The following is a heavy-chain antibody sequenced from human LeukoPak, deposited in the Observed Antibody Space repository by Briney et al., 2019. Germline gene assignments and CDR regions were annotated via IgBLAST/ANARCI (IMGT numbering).Heavy chain of an antibody. CDR2: ISSNGGST. CDR3: ARDRWGYANYLDY. Sequence: GGSLRLSCAASGFTLSSYAMHWVRQAPGKGLEYVSAISSNGGSTYYANSVKGRFTISRDNSKNTVYLQMGSLRPEDMAVYYCARDRWGYANYLDYWGQGTLVTVSS. V-gene: IGHV3-64*01. J-gene: IGHJ4*02. CDR1: GFTLSSYA. D-gene: IGHD5-12*01.